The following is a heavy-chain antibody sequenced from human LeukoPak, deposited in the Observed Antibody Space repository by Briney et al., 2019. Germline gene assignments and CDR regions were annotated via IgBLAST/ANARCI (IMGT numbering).Heavy chain of an antibody. D-gene: IGHD6-25*01. CDR3: ARHTRKGAAEVMDF. CDR2: ISDSGVS. Sequence: SETLSLTCTVSGGSFNGYYWSWIRQSPGKGLESIGFISDSGVSNTSPSLKSRVTVSVDTSKTQFSLRLSSVTAADTAVYYCARHTRKGAAEVMDFWGQGTLVTVSS. J-gene: IGHJ4*02. CDR1: GGSFNGYY. V-gene: IGHV4-59*08.